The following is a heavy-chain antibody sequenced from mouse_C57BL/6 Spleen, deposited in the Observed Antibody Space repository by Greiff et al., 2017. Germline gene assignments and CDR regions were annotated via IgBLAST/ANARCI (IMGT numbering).Heavy chain of an antibody. CDR1: GYTFTSYW. D-gene: IGHD3-3*01. CDR3: ARGDGFDY. Sequence: QVQLQQPGAELVRPGTSVTLSCKASGYTFTSYWMHWVKQRPGQGLEWIGVIDPSDSYTNYNQKFKGKATLTVDTSSSTAYMQLSSLTSEDSAVYYCARGDGFDYWGQGTTLTVSS. CDR2: IDPSDSYT. V-gene: IGHV1-59*01. J-gene: IGHJ2*01.